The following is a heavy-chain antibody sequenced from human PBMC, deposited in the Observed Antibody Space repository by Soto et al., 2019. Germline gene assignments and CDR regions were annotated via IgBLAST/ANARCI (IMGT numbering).Heavy chain of an antibody. Sequence: SVKGSCKASGYTFTSYGISWVRQAPVQGLEWMGWISAYNGNTNYAQKLQGRVTMTTDTSTSTAYMELRSLSSADTAVYYCARSHPNTIFGVLPSFGVDVWGQGTTVTVSS. V-gene: IGHV1-18*04. CDR3: ARSHPNTIFGVLPSFGVDV. CDR1: GYTFTSYG. CDR2: ISAYNGNT. J-gene: IGHJ6*02. D-gene: IGHD3-3*01.